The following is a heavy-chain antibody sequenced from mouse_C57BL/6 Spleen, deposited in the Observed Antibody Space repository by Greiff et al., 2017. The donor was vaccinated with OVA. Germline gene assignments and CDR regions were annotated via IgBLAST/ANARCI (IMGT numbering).Heavy chain of an antibody. J-gene: IGHJ4*01. CDR1: GYSFTDYN. CDR2: INPNYGTT. D-gene: IGHD1-1*01. CDR3: ARRGATVVAGDMDY. V-gene: IGHV1-39*01. Sequence: VQLKESGPELVKPGASVKISCKASGYSFTDYNMNWVKQSNGKSLEWIGVINPNYGTTSYNQKFKGKATLTVDQSSSTAYMQLNSLTSEDSAVYYCARRGATVVAGDMDYWGQGTSVTVSS.